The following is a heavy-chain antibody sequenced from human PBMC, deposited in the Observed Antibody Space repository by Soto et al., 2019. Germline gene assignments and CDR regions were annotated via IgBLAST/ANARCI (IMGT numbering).Heavy chain of an antibody. CDR1: GYTFTSYD. CDR2: MNPNSGNT. Sequence: GASVKVSCKASGYTFTSYDINWVRQATGQGLEWMGWMNPNSGNTGYAQKFQGRVTMTRNTSISTAYMELSSLRSEDTAVYYCARGPPKYCSSTSCYSGHNYYYMDVWGKGTTVTVSS. D-gene: IGHD2-2*01. V-gene: IGHV1-8*01. CDR3: ARGPPKYCSSTSCYSGHNYYYMDV. J-gene: IGHJ6*03.